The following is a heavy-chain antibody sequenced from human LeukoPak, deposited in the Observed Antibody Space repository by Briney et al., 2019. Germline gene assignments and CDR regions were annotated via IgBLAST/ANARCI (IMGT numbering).Heavy chain of an antibody. CDR3: ARGDGYVSN. D-gene: IGHD2-2*03. CDR1: GASISSYY. J-gene: IGHJ4*02. V-gene: IGHV4-59*01. CDR2: IYYTGSP. Sequence: KPSETLSLTCTVSGASISSYYWSWIRQPPGKGLEWLGYIYYTGSPNYNPSLKSRLTISVDTSKNQFSLKLTFVTAADTAVYYCARGDGYVSNWGQGTLVTVSS.